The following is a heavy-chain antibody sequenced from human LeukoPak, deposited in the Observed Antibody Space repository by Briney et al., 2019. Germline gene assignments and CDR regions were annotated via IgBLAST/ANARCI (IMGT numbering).Heavy chain of an antibody. D-gene: IGHD3-10*01. V-gene: IGHV3-21*01. CDR3: ARGAGSPPQ. J-gene: IGHJ4*02. Sequence: LEWVSSISSSSSYIYYADSVKGRFTISRDNAKNSLYLQMNSLRAEDTAVYYCARGAGSPPQGGQGTLVTVSS. CDR2: ISSSSSYI.